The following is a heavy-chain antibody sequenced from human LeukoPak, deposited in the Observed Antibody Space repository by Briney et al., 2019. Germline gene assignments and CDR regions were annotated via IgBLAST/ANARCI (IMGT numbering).Heavy chain of an antibody. J-gene: IGHJ4*02. V-gene: IGHV3-21*01. CDR3: ARDTEIVGATGGY. CDR2: ISSSSSYI. Sequence: PSETLSLTCTVSGGSISSGDYYWSWVRQAPGKGLEWVSSISSSSSYIYYADSVKGRFTISRDNAKNSLYLQMNSLRAEDTAVYYCARDTEIVGATGGYWGQGTLVTVSS. CDR1: GGSISSGDYY. D-gene: IGHD1-26*01.